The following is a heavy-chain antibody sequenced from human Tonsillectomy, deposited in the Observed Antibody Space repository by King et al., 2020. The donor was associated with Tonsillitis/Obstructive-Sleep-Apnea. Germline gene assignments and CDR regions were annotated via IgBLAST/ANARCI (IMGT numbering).Heavy chain of an antibody. CDR3: ARLPALDMDV. CDR1: CGSITNYF. J-gene: IGHJ6*03. D-gene: IGHD2-2*01. CDR2: IHYSGST. Sequence: QLQESGPRLVKPSETLSLTCTVSCGSITNYFWSLIRQPPGRGLEWVGYIHYSGSTNYKPSLKSRVTISLDTSKNQFSLNLRSVTAADTAEYYCARLPALDMDVWGKGTTVTVSS. V-gene: IGHV4-59*01.